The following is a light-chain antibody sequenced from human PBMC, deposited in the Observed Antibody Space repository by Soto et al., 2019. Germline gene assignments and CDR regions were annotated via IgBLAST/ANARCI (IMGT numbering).Light chain of an antibody. CDR1: SSDVGGYNY. V-gene: IGLV2-14*01. CDR3: SSYTSSSPL. J-gene: IGLJ2*01. Sequence: QSVLTQPASVSGSPGQSITISCTGTSSDVGGYNYVSWYQQHPGKAPKLMIYDVSNRPSRVSNRFSGSKSGNTASLTMSGLQAEDEADYYCSSYTSSSPLFGGGTKLTVL. CDR2: DVS.